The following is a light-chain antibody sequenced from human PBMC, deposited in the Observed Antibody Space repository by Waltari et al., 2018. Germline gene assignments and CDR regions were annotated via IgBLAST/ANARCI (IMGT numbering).Light chain of an antibody. CDR3: QQYNYWPPLT. Sequence: EILMTQSPATLSVSPGESATLSCRASQSVNSNLAWYQQKPGQAPRLLISGASTRATGIPARFSGTGSGTEFTITITSLQSEDFATYYCQQYNYWPPLTFGGGTKVEI. J-gene: IGKJ4*01. CDR2: GAS. V-gene: IGKV3-15*01. CDR1: QSVNSN.